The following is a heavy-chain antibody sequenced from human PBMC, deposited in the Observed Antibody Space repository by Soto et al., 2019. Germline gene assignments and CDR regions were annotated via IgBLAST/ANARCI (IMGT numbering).Heavy chain of an antibody. J-gene: IGHJ6*02. Sequence: ASVKVSCKASGYTFTSYGISWVRQAPGQGLEWMGWISAYNGNTNYAQKLQGRVTMTTDTSTSTAYMELRSLRSDDTAVYYCAREILVTDDCSRTSCPYYYYYCGMDVWGQGTTVTVSS. CDR1: GYTFTSYG. CDR3: AREILVTDDCSRTSCPYYYYYCGMDV. CDR2: ISAYNGNT. D-gene: IGHD2-2*01. V-gene: IGHV1-18*04.